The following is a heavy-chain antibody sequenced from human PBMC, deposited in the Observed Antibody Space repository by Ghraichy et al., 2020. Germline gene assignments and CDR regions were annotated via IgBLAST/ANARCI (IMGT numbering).Heavy chain of an antibody. D-gene: IGHD6-6*01. CDR1: GFTFSSYS. J-gene: IGHJ5*02. CDR2: ISSSSTTI. V-gene: IGHV3-48*02. Sequence: GESLNISCEASGFTFSSYSMNWVRQAPGKGLEWVSYISSSSTTIYYADSVKGRFTISRDNAKDSLYLHMNSLRDEDTAVYYCARGGRGAARLGWFDPWGQGTLVTVSS. CDR3: ARGGRGAARLGWFDP.